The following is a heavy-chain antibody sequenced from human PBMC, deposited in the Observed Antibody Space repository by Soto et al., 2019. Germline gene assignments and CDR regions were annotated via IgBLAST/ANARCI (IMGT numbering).Heavy chain of an antibody. V-gene: IGHV3-23*01. CDR2: ISGSGGST. J-gene: IGHJ6*02. Sequence: SGGSLRLSCAASGFTFSSYAMSWVRQAPGKGLEWVSAISGSGGSTYYADSVKGRFTISRDNSKNTLYLQMNSLRAEDTAVYYCAKVGDGSTYYYYGMDVWGQGTTVTVSS. D-gene: IGHD3-10*01. CDR3: AKVGDGSTYYYYGMDV. CDR1: GFTFSSYA.